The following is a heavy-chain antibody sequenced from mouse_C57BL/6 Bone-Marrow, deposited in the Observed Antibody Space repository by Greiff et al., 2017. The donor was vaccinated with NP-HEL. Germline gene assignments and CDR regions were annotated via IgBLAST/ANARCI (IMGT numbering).Heavy chain of an antibody. CDR1: GYTFTEYT. V-gene: IGHV1-62-2*01. Sequence: VHLVESGAELVKPGASVKLSCKASGYTFTEYTIHWVKQRSGQGLEWIGWFYPGSGSIKYNEKFKDKATLTADKSSSTVYMELSRLTSEDSAVYFCARHEDYGGAMDYWGQGTSVTVSS. CDR3: ARHEDYGGAMDY. D-gene: IGHD1-1*01. J-gene: IGHJ4*01. CDR2: FYPGSGSI.